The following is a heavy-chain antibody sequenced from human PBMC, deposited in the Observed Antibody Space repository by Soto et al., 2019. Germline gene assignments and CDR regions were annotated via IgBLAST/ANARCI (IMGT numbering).Heavy chain of an antibody. D-gene: IGHD6-13*01. J-gene: IGHJ5*02. CDR1: GYTFTGYA. CDR3: AREREQQLVSHWFDP. V-gene: IGHV1-3*01. Sequence: ASVKVSCKASGYTFTGYAMHWVRQAPGQRLEWMGWINAGNGNTKYSQKFQGRVTITRDTSASTAYMELSSLRSEGTAVYYCAREREQQLVSHWFDPCGQGTLVTVSS. CDR2: INAGNGNT.